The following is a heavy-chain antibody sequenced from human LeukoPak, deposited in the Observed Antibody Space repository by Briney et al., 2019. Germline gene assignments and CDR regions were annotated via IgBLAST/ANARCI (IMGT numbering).Heavy chain of an antibody. D-gene: IGHD3-10*01. V-gene: IGHV3-48*03. CDR2: ISGHSSSI. CDR3: ARDLRVRGSYYGMDV. J-gene: IGHJ6*02. CDR1: GFTFSNYE. Sequence: GGSLRLSCVASGFTFSNYEMNWVRQAPGQGLEWVSYISGHSSSIYYADSVQGRFTFSRDNANNSLYLQMNSLRAEDTAVYYCARDLRVRGSYYGMDVWGQETTVTVSS.